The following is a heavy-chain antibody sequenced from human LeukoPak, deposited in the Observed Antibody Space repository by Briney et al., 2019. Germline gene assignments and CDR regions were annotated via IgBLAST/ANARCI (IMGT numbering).Heavy chain of an antibody. V-gene: IGHV4-59*01. Sequence: SETLSLTCTVSGGSISSYYWSWIRQPPGKGLEWIGYIYYSGSTNYNPSLKSRVTISVDTSKNQFSLKLSSVTAADTAVYYCARDRAIVVVPAAQDDAFDIWGQGTMVTVSS. CDR2: IYYSGST. D-gene: IGHD2-2*01. CDR1: GGSISSYY. J-gene: IGHJ3*02. CDR3: ARDRAIVVVPAAQDDAFDI.